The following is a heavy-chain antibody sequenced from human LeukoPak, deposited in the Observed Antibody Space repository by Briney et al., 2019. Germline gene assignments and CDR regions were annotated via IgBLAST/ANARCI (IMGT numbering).Heavy chain of an antibody. CDR2: INPSGGST. CDR1: GYTFTSYY. CDR3: ARERGGDYSQGYYYYYYGMDV. J-gene: IGHJ6*02. Sequence: ASVKVSCKASGYTFTSYYMHWVRQAPGQGLEWMGIINPSGGSTSYAQKFQGRVTMTRDTSTSTAYMELSSLRSEDTAVYYCARERGGDYSQGYYYYYYGMDVWGQGTTVTVSS. V-gene: IGHV1-46*01. D-gene: IGHD4-4*01.